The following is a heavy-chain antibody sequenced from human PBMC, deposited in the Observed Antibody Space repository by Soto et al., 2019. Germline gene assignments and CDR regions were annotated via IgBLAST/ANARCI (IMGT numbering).Heavy chain of an antibody. CDR2: IWYDGSNK. D-gene: IGHD3-3*01. J-gene: IGHJ5*02. Sequence: PGGSLRLSCAASGFTFSSYGMHWVRQAPGKGLEWVAVIWYDGSNKYYADSVKGRFTISRDNSKNTLYLQMNSLRAEDTAVYYCARDPTYYDFWSGPKAFDPWGQGTLVTVSS. V-gene: IGHV3-33*01. CDR1: GFTFSSYG. CDR3: ARDPTYYDFWSGPKAFDP.